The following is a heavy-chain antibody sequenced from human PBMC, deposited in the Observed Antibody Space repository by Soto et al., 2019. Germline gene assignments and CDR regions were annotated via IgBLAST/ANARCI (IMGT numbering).Heavy chain of an antibody. CDR1: GFTVSSNF. CDR2: IYRGGDT. CDR3: ATPGRVGVNLDY. V-gene: IGHV3-53*02. D-gene: IGHD1-26*01. J-gene: IGHJ4*02. Sequence: EVQLVETGGGLIQPGGSLRLSCAASGFTVSSNFISWVRQAPGKGLEWVSVIYRGGDTNYADSVKGRFTISRDNSKNTLYLQMNSLRAEDTAVYYCATPGRVGVNLDYWGQGPLVTVSS.